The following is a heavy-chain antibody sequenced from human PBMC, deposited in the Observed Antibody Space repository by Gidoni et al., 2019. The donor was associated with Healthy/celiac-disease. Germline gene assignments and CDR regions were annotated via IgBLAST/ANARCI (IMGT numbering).Heavy chain of an antibody. CDR2: ISSNGGST. CDR3: VKDLESSKSDY. J-gene: IGHJ4*02. V-gene: IGHV3-64D*08. CDR1: VFTFSSYA. D-gene: IGHD6-6*01. Sequence: EVQLVESGGGLVQPGGSLGLSCSASVFTFSSYAMHWVRQAPGKGLEYVSAISSNGGSTYYADSVKGRFTISRDNSKNTLYLQMSSLRAEDTAVYYCVKDLESSKSDYWGQGTLVTVSS.